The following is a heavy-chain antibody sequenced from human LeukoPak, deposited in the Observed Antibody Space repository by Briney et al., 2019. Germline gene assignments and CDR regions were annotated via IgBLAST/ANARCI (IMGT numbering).Heavy chain of an antibody. Sequence: GGSLRLSCGASGFTFSSYAMSWVRQAPGKGLEGVSGISDSGGRRHYADSVKGRFTISRDNSKNALYLQVNSLKAEDTAVYFRAKGPKQQMLASRGYSFDFWGQGTLVTVSS. CDR1: GFTFSSYA. CDR3: AKGPKQQMLASRGYSFDF. D-gene: IGHD2-2*01. V-gene: IGHV3-23*01. J-gene: IGHJ4*02. CDR2: ISDSGGRR.